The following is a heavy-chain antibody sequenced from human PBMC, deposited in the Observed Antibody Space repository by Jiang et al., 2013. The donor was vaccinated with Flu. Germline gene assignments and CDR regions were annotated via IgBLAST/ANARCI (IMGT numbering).Heavy chain of an antibody. CDR3: AQDRSGYNWYDP. CDR2: IYTSGRS. V-gene: IGHV4-4*07. Sequence: SGSGLVKPSETLSLTCTVSGGSIRNYYWSWIRQPAGKGLEWIGHIYTSGRSNYNPSLKSRVTMSVDTSKNQFSLKLTSVTAADTAVYYCAQDRSGYNWYDPWAREPWSPSPQ. J-gene: IGHJ5*02. CDR1: GGSIRNYY. D-gene: IGHD3-22*01.